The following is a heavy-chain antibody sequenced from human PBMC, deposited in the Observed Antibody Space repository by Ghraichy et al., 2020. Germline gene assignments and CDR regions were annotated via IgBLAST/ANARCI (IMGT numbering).Heavy chain of an antibody. CDR3: ARDGGATYYYDSSGYYDY. CDR2: ISSSSSYI. CDR1: GFTFSSYS. D-gene: IGHD3-22*01. Sequence: GGSLRLSCAASGFTFSSYSMNWVRQAPGKGLEWVSSISSSSSYIYYADSVKGRFTISRDNAKNSLYLQMNSLRAEDTAVYYCARDGGATYYYDSSGYYDYWGQGTLVTVSS. J-gene: IGHJ4*02. V-gene: IGHV3-21*01.